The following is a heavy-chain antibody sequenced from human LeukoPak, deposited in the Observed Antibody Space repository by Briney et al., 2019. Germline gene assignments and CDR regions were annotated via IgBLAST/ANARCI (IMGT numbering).Heavy chain of an antibody. CDR1: GFTFSSYG. CDR2: IKQDGSEK. D-gene: IGHD1-26*01. Sequence: GGSLRLSCAASGFTFSSYGMHWVRQAPGKGPEWVANIKQDGSEKYYVDSVKGRFTISRDNAKNSLYPQMNSLRAEDTAVYYCARDPSGSYAFDIWGQGTMVTVSS. V-gene: IGHV3-7*01. J-gene: IGHJ3*02. CDR3: ARDPSGSYAFDI.